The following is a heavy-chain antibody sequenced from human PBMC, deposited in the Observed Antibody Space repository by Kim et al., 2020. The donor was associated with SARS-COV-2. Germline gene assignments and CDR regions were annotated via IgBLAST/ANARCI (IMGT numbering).Heavy chain of an antibody. J-gene: IGHJ6*02. Sequence: KGRFTISRDNSKNTLYLQMNSLRAEDTAVYYCARRFTRDTDHYYYYGMDFWGQGTTVTVSS. CDR3: ARRFTRDTDHYYYYGMDF. V-gene: IGHV3-23*01. D-gene: IGHD3-3*01.